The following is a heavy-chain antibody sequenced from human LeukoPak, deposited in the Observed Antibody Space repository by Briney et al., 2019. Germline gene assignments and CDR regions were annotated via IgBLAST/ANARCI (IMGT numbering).Heavy chain of an antibody. J-gene: IGHJ5*02. D-gene: IGHD6-13*01. CDR2: MYSRGDT. CDR3: ARAAPQVPAAGVLAS. CDR1: GFTVSDNY. V-gene: IGHV3-53*01. Sequence: GSLRLSCAASGFTVSDNYRSWVRQAPGKGLEWISVMYSRGDTYYANSVKGRVTFSRDMSKNTLYLQMNVLRAEDTAMYYCARAAPQVPAAGVLASWGQGTLVIVSS.